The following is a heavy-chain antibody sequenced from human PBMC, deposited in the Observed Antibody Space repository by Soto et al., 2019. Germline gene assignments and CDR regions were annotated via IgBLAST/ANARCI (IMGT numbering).Heavy chain of an antibody. J-gene: IGHJ6*02. D-gene: IGHD4-17*01. Sequence: ASVKVSCKASGGTFSSYAISWVRQAPGQGLEWMGGIIPIFGTANYAQKFQGRVTITADESTSTAYMELSSLRSEDTAVYYCAKSNLTVTTSFDYYYYGMDVWGQGTTVTVSS. CDR2: IIPIFGTA. CDR3: AKSNLTVTTSFDYYYYGMDV. CDR1: GGTFSSYA. V-gene: IGHV1-69*13.